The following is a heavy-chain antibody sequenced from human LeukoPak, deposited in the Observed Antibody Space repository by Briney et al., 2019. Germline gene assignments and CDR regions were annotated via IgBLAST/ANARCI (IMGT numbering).Heavy chain of an antibody. V-gene: IGHV1-69*04. D-gene: IGHD3-22*01. Sequence: GASVRLSCKASGGTFSSYAISWVRQAPGQGLEWMGRIIPILGIANYAQKFQGRVTITADKSTSTAYMELSSLRSEDTAVYYCARGAYYDSSGYYWGGPFDYWGQAWLLTVSS. J-gene: IGHJ4*02. CDR1: GGTFSSYA. CDR2: IIPILGIA. CDR3: ARGAYYDSSGYYWGGPFDY.